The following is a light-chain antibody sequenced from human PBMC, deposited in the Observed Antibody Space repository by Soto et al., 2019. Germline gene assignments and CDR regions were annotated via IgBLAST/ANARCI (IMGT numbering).Light chain of an antibody. V-gene: IGLV2-8*01. Sequence: QSALTQPPSASGSPGQSVTISCTGTSSDVGGYNNVSWYKQYPGKVPKLMIYEVNKRPSGVPDRFSGSKSDNTASLTFAGLQAEDKTDYYCTSYAGGNNVFGTGTKLTVL. CDR1: SSDVGGYNN. CDR2: EVN. J-gene: IGLJ1*01. CDR3: TSYAGGNNV.